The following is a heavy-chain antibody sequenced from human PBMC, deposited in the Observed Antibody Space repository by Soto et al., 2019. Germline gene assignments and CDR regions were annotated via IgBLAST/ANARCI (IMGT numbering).Heavy chain of an antibody. D-gene: IGHD2-15*01. J-gene: IGHJ5*01. CDR1: GDSISTVDYF. V-gene: IGHV4-30-4*01. Sequence: SETLSLTCSVSGDSISTVDYFWAWIRQPPGQALEYIGYIYKSATTYYNPSFESRVAISLDTSKSQFSLNVTSVTAADTAVYFYARGRYCLTGRCFPNWFDSWGQGTLVTVSS. CDR2: IYKSATT. CDR3: ARGRYCLTGRCFPNWFDS.